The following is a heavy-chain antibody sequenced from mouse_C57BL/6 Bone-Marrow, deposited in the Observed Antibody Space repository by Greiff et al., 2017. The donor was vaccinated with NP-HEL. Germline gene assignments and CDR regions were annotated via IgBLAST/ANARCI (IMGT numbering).Heavy chain of an antibody. D-gene: IGHD3-3*01. J-gene: IGHJ3*01. CDR3: ARHRAGKAWFAY. CDR2: ISSGGSYT. Sequence: EVQLVESGGDLVKPGGSLKLSCAASGFTFSSYGMSWVRQTPDKRLEWVATISSGGSYTYYPDSVKGRFTISRDNAKNTLYLQMSSLKSEDTAMYYCARHRAGKAWFAYWGQGTLVTVSA. CDR1: GFTFSSYG. V-gene: IGHV5-6*01.